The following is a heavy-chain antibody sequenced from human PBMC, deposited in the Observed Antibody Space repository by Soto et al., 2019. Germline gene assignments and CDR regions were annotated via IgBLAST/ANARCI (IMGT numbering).Heavy chain of an antibody. CDR2: IYCSGST. CDR3: ARDPIASYYFDY. V-gene: IGHV4-59*01. CDR1: GGSISSYY. D-gene: IGHD2-15*01. J-gene: IGHJ4*02. Sequence: SETLSLTCTVSGGSISSYYWSWIRQPPGKGLEWIGYIYCSGSTNYNPSLKSRVTISVDTSKNQFSLKLSSVTAADTAVYYCARDPIASYYFDYWGQGTLVTVSS.